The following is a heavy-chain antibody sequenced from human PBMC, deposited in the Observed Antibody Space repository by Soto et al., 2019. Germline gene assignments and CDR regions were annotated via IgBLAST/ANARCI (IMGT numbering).Heavy chain of an antibody. Sequence: PSETLSLTCAVYGGSFSGYYWSWIRQPPGKGLEWIGEINHSGSTNYNPSLKSRVTISVDTSKNQFSLKLSSVIAADTAVYYCARGPHHLYCSSTSCYSGAYYYYGMDVWGQGTTVTVSS. V-gene: IGHV4-34*01. CDR2: INHSGST. J-gene: IGHJ6*02. CDR3: ARGPHHLYCSSTSCYSGAYYYYGMDV. D-gene: IGHD2-2*02. CDR1: GGSFSGYY.